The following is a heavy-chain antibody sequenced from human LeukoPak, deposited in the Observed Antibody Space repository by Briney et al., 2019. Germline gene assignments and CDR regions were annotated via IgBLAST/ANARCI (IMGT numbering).Heavy chain of an antibody. Sequence: ASVKVSCKASGYTFTGYYMHWVRQAPGQGLEWIGWINPNIGGANYAQKFQGRVTMTSDTSISTAYMELSRLRSDDTAVYYCARAGSSDWPPVNFDYWGQGTLVTVSS. J-gene: IGHJ4*02. CDR2: INPNIGGA. D-gene: IGHD3-10*01. CDR1: GYTFTGYY. CDR3: ARAGSSDWPPVNFDY. V-gene: IGHV1-2*02.